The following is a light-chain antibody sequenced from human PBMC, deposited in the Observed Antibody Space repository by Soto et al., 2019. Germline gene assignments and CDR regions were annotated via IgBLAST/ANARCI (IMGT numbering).Light chain of an antibody. J-gene: IGKJ2*01. Sequence: EIVLTQSPGTLSLSPGERATLSCRASQSVSSSHLAWYQQKPGQAPRLLIYGASSRATGIPDRFSGSGSGTDFTLTISRLETEDFAVYYCQQYGSSPPFTFGQGTKLEIK. V-gene: IGKV3-20*01. CDR2: GAS. CDR3: QQYGSSPPFT. CDR1: QSVSSSH.